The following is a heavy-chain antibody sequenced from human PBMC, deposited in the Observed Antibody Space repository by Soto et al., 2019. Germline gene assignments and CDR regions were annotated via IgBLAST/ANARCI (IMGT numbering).Heavy chain of an antibody. Sequence: QVQLQESGPGLVKPSGTLSLTCAVSSGSIRSSNWWSWVRQPPGKGLEWIGEIHHSGSTNYNPSLKSRVTILVDKSKTQFSLNLSSVTAADTAVYYCASGSYCSGGSCSPFYYYYMDVWGKGTTVTVSS. D-gene: IGHD2-15*01. CDR1: SGSIRSSNW. J-gene: IGHJ6*03. CDR2: IHHSGST. CDR3: ASGSYCSGGSCSPFYYYYMDV. V-gene: IGHV4-4*02.